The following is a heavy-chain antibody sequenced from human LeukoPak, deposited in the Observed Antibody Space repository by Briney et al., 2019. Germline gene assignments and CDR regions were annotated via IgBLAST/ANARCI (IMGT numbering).Heavy chain of an antibody. CDR3: ARDKFTCVY. Sequence: PSETLSLTCTVSGGSISSYYWSWIRQPPGKGLEWNGYIYYSGSTNYNPSLRSRVTISVDTSKNQFSLKLSSVTAADTAVYYCARDKFTCVYWGQGTLVTVSS. J-gene: IGHJ4*02. CDR1: GGSISSYY. V-gene: IGHV4-59*01. CDR2: IYYSGST.